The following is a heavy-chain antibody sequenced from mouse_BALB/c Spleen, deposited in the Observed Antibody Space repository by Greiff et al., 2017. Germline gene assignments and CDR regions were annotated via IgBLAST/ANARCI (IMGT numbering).Heavy chain of an antibody. J-gene: IGHJ4*01. D-gene: IGHD2-3*01. CDR2: ISYDGSN. V-gene: IGHV3-6*02. CDR3: ARAGHHMRAMDD. Sequence: EVKLVDSGPGLVKPSQSLSLTCSVTGYSITSGYYWTWIRQFPGNKLEWMGYISYDGSNNYNPSLKNRISITRDTSKNQFFLKLNSVTTEDTATYYCARAGHHMRAMDDWGQGTSVTVSS. CDR1: GYSITSGYY.